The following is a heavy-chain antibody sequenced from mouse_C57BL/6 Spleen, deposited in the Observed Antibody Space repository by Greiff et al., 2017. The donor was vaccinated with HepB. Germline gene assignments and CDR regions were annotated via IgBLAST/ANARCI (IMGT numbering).Heavy chain of an antibody. D-gene: IGHD2-2*01. CDR2: INPSNGGT. CDR3: ARCFGYDLMDY. V-gene: IGHV1-53*01. Sequence: QVQLKQSGTELVKPGASVKLSCKASGYTFTSYWMHWVKQRPGQGLEWIGNINPSNGGTNYNEKFKSKATLTVDKSSSTAYMQLSSLTSEDSAVYYCARCFGYDLMDYWGQGTSVTVSS. J-gene: IGHJ4*01. CDR1: GYTFTSYW.